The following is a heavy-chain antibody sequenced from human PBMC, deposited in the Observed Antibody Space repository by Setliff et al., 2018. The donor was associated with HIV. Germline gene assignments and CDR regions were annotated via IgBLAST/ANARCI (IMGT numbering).Heavy chain of an antibody. CDR1: GFTFSTYW. V-gene: IGHV3-7*05. CDR3: ATDCAVVGGTGSLDS. Sequence: GGSLSLSCAASGFTFSTYWMSWVRQAPGKGMEWVANIKQDGSEKNYMDSVKVRFTISRDNATNSLYLQMNSLRVEDTAVYYCATDCAVVGGTGSLDSWGQGTLVTVSS. D-gene: IGHD1-26*01. J-gene: IGHJ4*02. CDR2: IKQDGSEK.